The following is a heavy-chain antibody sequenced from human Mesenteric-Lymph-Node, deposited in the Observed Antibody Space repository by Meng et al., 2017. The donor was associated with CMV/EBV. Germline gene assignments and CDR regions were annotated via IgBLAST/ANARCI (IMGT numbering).Heavy chain of an antibody. CDR2: VYTGGST. Sequence: GESLKISCAPSGFTVSSNYMSWVRQAPGKGLEWVSVVYTGGSTYYADSVKGRFTISRDNSKNTLYLQMNSLRAEDTAVYYCARDERFSSENYYGMDVWGQGTTVTVSS. D-gene: IGHD6-13*01. CDR3: ARDERFSSENYYGMDV. V-gene: IGHV3-66*02. CDR1: GFTVSSNY. J-gene: IGHJ6*02.